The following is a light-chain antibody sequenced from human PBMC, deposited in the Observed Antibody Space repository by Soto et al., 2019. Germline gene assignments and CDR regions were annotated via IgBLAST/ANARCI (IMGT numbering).Light chain of an antibody. Sequence: EIVLTQSPDTLSLSPGKRATLSCRASQTVSSSYLAWYQQEPGQAPRLLIYGASTRATGIPDRFSGSGSGTDFTLTISRLEPEDFAVYWCQQYGSSPWTFGQGTKVEIK. J-gene: IGKJ1*01. V-gene: IGKV3-20*01. CDR1: QTVSSSY. CDR2: GAS. CDR3: QQYGSSPWT.